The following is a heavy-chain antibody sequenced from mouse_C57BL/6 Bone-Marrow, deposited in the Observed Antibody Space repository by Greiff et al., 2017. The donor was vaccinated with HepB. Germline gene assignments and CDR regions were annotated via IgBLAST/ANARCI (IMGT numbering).Heavy chain of an antibody. CDR2: SRNEANDYTT. V-gene: IGHV7-1*01. D-gene: IGHD4-1*01. CDR1: GFTFSDFY. Sequence: EVMLVDSGGGLVQPGRSLRLSCATSGFTFSDFYMEWVRQAPGKGLEWIAASRNEANDYTTEYSTSVKGRFIVSRDTYQIILNRQMKALRAEDTAIYYCARDDGTGTYAMGYWGQGASVTVSS. CDR3: ARDDGTGTYAMGY. J-gene: IGHJ4*01.